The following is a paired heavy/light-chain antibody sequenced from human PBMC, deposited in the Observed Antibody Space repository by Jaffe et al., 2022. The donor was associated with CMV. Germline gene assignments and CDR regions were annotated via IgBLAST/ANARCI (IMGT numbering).Light chain of an antibody. J-gene: IGKJ2*01. CDR3: QQYNNWPPPYT. V-gene: IGKV3-15*01. CDR2: GAS. Sequence: EIVMTQSPATLSVSPGERATLSCRASQSVSSNLAWYQQKPGQAPRLLIYGASTRATGIPARFSGSGSGTEFTLTISSLQSEDFAVYYCQQYNNWPPPYTFGQGTKLEIK. CDR1: QSVSSN.
Heavy chain of an antibody. CDR1: GGSISSYY. V-gene: IGHV4-59*08. J-gene: IGHJ6*03. CDR3: ARQWPPQTTEQEWLRPRVRRDPYYYYMDV. CDR2: IYYSGST. Sequence: QVQLQESGPGLVKPSETLSLTCTVSGGSISSYYWSWIRQPPGKGLEWIGYIYYSGSTNYNPSLKSRVTISVDTSKNQFSLKLSSVTAADTAVYYCARQWPPQTTEQEWLRPRVRRDPYYYYMDVWGKGTTVTVSS. D-gene: IGHD5-12*01.